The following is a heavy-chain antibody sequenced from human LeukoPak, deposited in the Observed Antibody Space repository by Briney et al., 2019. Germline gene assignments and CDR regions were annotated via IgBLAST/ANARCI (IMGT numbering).Heavy chain of an antibody. J-gene: IGHJ4*02. D-gene: IGHD1-26*01. Sequence: GGSLRLSCAASGSTFSTYWMSWVRQAPGKGLEWVANIQQDGNEKYYVDSVKGRFTISRDNAKNSLYLQMNSLRAEDTAVYYCASRIVGTPDYFDYWGQGTLVTVSS. CDR1: GSTFSTYW. CDR2: IQQDGNEK. V-gene: IGHV3-7*01. CDR3: ASRIVGTPDYFDY.